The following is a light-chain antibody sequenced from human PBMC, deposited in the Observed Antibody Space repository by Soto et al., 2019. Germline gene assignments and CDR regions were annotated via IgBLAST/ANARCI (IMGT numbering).Light chain of an antibody. V-gene: IGKV3-11*01. CDR2: DAS. CDR3: QQRNNWALT. J-gene: IGKJ4*01. CDR1: QSVSSY. Sequence: EIVLTQSPATLSLSPGERATLSCRASQSVSSYLAWYQQKPGQAPSLLIYDASNRATVIPARFSGSGSGTDFTLTISSLEPEDFAVCYCQQRNNWALTFGGGTKVAIK.